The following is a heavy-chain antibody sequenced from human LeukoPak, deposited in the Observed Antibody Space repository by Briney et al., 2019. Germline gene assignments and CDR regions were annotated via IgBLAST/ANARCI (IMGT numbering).Heavy chain of an antibody. Sequence: PSETLSLTCAVYGGSFSGYYWSWIRQPPGKGLEWIGEINHSGSTNYNPSLKSRVTISVDTSKNQFSLKLSSVTAADTAVYYCARGTVVTRYGMDVWGKGTTVTVSS. V-gene: IGHV4-34*01. CDR1: GGSFSGYY. D-gene: IGHD2-21*02. J-gene: IGHJ6*04. CDR2: INHSGST. CDR3: ARGTVVTRYGMDV.